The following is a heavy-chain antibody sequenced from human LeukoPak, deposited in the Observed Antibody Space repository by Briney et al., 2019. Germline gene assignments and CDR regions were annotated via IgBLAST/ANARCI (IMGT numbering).Heavy chain of an antibody. CDR2: IYTSGST. Sequence: SQTLSLTCTVSGGSISSGSYYWSWIRQPAGKGLEWTGRIYTSGSTNYNPSLKSRVTISVDTSKNQFSLKLSSVTAADTAVYYCTKEGLPSGSSWSAWFDYWGQGTLVTVSS. J-gene: IGHJ5*01. V-gene: IGHV4-61*02. CDR3: TKEGLPSGSSWSAWFDY. CDR1: GGSISSGSYY. D-gene: IGHD3-10*01.